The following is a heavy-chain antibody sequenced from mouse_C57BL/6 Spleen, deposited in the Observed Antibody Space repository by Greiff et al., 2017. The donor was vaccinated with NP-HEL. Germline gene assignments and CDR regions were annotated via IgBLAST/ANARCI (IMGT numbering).Heavy chain of an antibody. CDR2: IRLKSDNYAT. V-gene: IGHV6-3*01. CDR3: TGGFITTPYAMDY. Sequence: EVKLEESGGGLVQPGGSMKLSCVASGFTFSNYWMNWVRQSPEKGLEWVAQIRLKSDNYATHYAESVKGRFTISRDDSKSSVYLQMNNLRAEDTGIYYCTGGFITTPYAMDYWGQGTSVTVSS. D-gene: IGHD1-1*01. CDR1: GFTFSNYW. J-gene: IGHJ4*01.